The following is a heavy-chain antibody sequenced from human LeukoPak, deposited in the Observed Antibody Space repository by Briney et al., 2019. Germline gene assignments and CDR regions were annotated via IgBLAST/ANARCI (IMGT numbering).Heavy chain of an antibody. V-gene: IGHV3-11*01. Sequence: LSLTCTVSGGSISGYYWSWIRRAPGKGLEWVSYISSSGSTIYYADSVKGRFTISRDNAKNSLYLQMNSLRGEDTAVYYCARESNDAFDLWGQGTMVTVSS. CDR3: ARESNDAFDL. J-gene: IGHJ3*01. CDR1: GGSISGYY. CDR2: ISSSGSTI.